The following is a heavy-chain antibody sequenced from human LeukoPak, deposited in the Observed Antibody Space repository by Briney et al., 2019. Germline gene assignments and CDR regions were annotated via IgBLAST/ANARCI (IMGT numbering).Heavy chain of an antibody. Sequence: GGSLRPSCAGSGFTFSDYTMNWVRQAPGKGLEWVSSITGRSSYKHYADSLRGRFTISRDNAKNSLYLQMNSLRAEDTAVYYCVRDGDSYGYFDYWGQGSLVTVSS. CDR1: GFTFSDYT. CDR2: ITGRSSYK. V-gene: IGHV3-21*01. CDR3: VRDGDSYGYFDY. D-gene: IGHD5-18*01. J-gene: IGHJ4*02.